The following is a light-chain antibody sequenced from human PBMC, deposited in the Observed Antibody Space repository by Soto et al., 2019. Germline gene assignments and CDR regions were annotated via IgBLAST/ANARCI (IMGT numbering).Light chain of an antibody. Sequence: DIQMTQSPSSLSASVGDRVTITCQASQDITNYLSWYQQKPGKAPKLLIYVAPNLQAGFPPSFSGGESGTDFTLTIRVLQPEDIATYYCQHYCDFPFTFGPGTKVQI. V-gene: IGKV1-33*01. J-gene: IGKJ3*01. CDR2: VAP. CDR3: QHYCDFPFT. CDR1: QDITNY.